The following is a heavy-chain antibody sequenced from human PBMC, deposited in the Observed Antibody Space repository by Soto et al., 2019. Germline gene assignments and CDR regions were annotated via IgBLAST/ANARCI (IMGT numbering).Heavy chain of an antibody. CDR3: ERVQIFDSKLDP. D-gene: IGHD6-13*01. Sequence: PXESLSLTCTVSGGSFSSGSYYWSWIRQPPGKGLEWIGYIYYSGSTNYNPSLKSRVTISVDTSKNQFSLKLSSVTAADTAVYYCERVQIFDSKLDPRGQATLVTVCS. CDR1: GGSFSSGSYY. CDR2: IYYSGST. J-gene: IGHJ5*02. V-gene: IGHV4-61*01.